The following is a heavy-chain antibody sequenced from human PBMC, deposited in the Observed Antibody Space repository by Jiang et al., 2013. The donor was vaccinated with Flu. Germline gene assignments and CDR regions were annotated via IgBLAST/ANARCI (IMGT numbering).Heavy chain of an antibody. CDR3: ARHPRQGDSSDAFDI. Sequence: GLVKPSETLSLTCTVSGGSISSYYWSWIRQPPGKGLEWIGYIYYSGSTNYNPSLKSRVTISVDTSKNQFSLKLSSVTAADTAVYYCARHPRQGDSSDAFDIWGQGTMVTVSS. V-gene: IGHV4-59*08. J-gene: IGHJ3*02. CDR2: IYYSGST. CDR1: GGSISSYY. D-gene: IGHD3-22*01.